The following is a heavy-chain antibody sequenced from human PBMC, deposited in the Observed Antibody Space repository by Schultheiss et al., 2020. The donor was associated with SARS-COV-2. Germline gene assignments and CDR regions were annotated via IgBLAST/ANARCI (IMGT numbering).Heavy chain of an antibody. CDR3: ARVDRRVIDY. CDR1: GGSISSGDYY. J-gene: IGHJ4*02. Sequence: SETLSLTCTVSGGSISSGDYYWSWIRQPPGKGLEWIGYIYYSGSTNYNPSLKSRVTISVDTSKNQFSLKLSSVTAADTAVYYCARVDRRVIDYWGQGTLVTVSS. V-gene: IGHV4-61*08. D-gene: IGHD2-15*01. CDR2: IYYSGST.